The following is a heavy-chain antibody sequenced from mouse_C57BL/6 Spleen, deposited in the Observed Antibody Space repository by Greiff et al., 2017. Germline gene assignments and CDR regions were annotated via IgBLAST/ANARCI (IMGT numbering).Heavy chain of an antibody. V-gene: IGHV1-76*01. Sequence: VKLMESGAELVRPGASVKLSCKASGYTFTDYYINWVKQRPGQGLEWIARIYPGSGNTYYNEKFKGKATLTAEKSSSTAYMQLSRLTSEDSAVYFCARSAPRGEIYDDYDYYARDYWGQGTSVTVSS. CDR2: IYPGSGNT. CDR1: GYTFTDYY. CDR3: ARSAPRGEIYDDYDYYARDY. D-gene: IGHD2-4*01. J-gene: IGHJ4*01.